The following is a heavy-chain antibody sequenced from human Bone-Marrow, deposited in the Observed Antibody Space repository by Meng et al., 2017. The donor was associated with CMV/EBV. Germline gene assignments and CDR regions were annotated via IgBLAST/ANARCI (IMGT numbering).Heavy chain of an antibody. Sequence: VRLLQYREEMKKPGASVKGSCTTSAFTFSDYYIHWVRQAPGQGLEWMGWVNSKNEATNYARKFQGRVSMTRDTSISTAHMELSRLMSVDMAVYYCVRSSGWSLFDYWGQGTLVTVPS. CDR1: AFTFSDYY. CDR3: VRSSGWSLFDY. V-gene: IGHV1-2*02. CDR2: VNSKNEAT. D-gene: IGHD6-19*01. J-gene: IGHJ4*02.